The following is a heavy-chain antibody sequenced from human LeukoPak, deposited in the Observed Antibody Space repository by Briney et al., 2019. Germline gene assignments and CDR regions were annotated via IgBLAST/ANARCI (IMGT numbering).Heavy chain of an antibody. CDR1: GLTFSSYA. D-gene: IGHD6-6*01. Sequence: PGGSLRLSCAASGLTFSSYAMSWVRQAPGKGLEWVSAISGSGGSTYYADSVKGWFTISRDNSKNTLYLQMNSLRAEDTAVYYCAKGGSSSNYYYMDVWGKGTTVTVSS. CDR3: AKGGSSSNYYYMDV. J-gene: IGHJ6*03. V-gene: IGHV3-23*01. CDR2: ISGSGGST.